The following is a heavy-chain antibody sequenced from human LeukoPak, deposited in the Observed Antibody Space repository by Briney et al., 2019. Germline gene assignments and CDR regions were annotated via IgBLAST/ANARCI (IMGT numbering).Heavy chain of an antibody. J-gene: IGHJ6*03. CDR2: IYYSGST. CDR1: GGFISSYY. D-gene: IGHD6-19*01. CDR3: ARGGDSSGWPRDYYYYYYMDV. Sequence: SETLSLTCTVSGGFISSYYWSWIRQPPGKGLEWIGYIYYSGSTNYNPSLKSRVTISVDTSKNQFSLKLSSVTAADTAVYYCARGGDSSGWPRDYYYYYYMDVWGKGTTVTISS. V-gene: IGHV4-59*01.